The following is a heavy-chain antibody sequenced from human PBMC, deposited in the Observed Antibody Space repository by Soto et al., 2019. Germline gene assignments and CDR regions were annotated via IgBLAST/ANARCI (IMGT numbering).Heavy chain of an antibody. CDR1: SDSFSSGDYF. CDR2: IYYSGSS. V-gene: IGHV4-30-4*01. CDR3: ARHRPPYYDFWSGYYLSNWFDP. D-gene: IGHD3-3*01. Sequence: SETLSLTCTVSSDSFSSGDYFWSWIRQTPEKGLEWIAYIYYSGSSHYNPSLKSRFTISIDTSRKQFSLTLRSVTAADTAVYYCARHRPPYYDFWSGYYLSNWFDPWGQGTLVTVSS. J-gene: IGHJ5*02.